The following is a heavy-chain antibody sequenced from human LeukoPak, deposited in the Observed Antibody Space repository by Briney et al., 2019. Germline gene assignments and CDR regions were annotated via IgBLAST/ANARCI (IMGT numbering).Heavy chain of an antibody. Sequence: GESLRISCQASGYKITSHWIAWVRQMPGKSPEWMGIIYPGDSDTRYSPSFQGQVTISADKSISTAYLQWSSLKASDTAMYYCARARWYFDLWGRGTLVTVSS. CDR1: GYKITSHW. CDR2: IYPGDSDT. J-gene: IGHJ2*01. D-gene: IGHD6-6*01. CDR3: ARARWYFDL. V-gene: IGHV5-51*01.